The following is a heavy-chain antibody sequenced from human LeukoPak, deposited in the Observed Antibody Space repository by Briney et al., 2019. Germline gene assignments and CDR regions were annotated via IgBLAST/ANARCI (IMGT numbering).Heavy chain of an antibody. CDR3: ARGSGIFVDDY. J-gene: IGHJ4*02. D-gene: IGHD6-25*01. V-gene: IGHV4-34*01. Sequence: SETLSLTCTVSGGSISSYYWSWIRQPPGKGLEWIGEINHSGSTNYNPSLKSRVTISVDTSKNQFSLKLSSVTAADTAVYYCARGSGIFVDDYWGQGTLVTVSS. CDR1: GGSISSYY. CDR2: INHSGST.